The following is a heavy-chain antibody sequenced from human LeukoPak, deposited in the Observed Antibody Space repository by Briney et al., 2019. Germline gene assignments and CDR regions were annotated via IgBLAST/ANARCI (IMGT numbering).Heavy chain of an antibody. CDR2: IRSKANSYAT. CDR1: GFTFSGSA. Sequence: PGGSLRLSCAASGFTFSGSAMHWVRQASGKGLEWVGRIRSKANSYATAYAASVKGRFTIYRDDSKNTAYLQMNSLKTEDTAVYYCTSPVDTAMVNYYYYGMDVWGQGTTVTVSS. V-gene: IGHV3-73*01. CDR3: TSPVDTAMVNYYYYGMDV. J-gene: IGHJ6*02. D-gene: IGHD5-18*01.